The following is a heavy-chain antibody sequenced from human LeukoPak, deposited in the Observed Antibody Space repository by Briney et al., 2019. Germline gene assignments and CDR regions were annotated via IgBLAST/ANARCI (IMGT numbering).Heavy chain of an antibody. D-gene: IGHD6-13*01. CDR2: ISGSGGST. CDR3: ARDSSWRPPSYY. V-gene: IGHV3-23*01. J-gene: IGHJ4*02. CDR1: GFSFTTHA. Sequence: PGGSLRLSCVASGFSFTTHAMGWVRQAPGKGLEWVSHISGSGGSTKYSGSVKGRFTISRDNSKNTLYLQINSLGADDTAVYYCARDSSWRPPSYYWGQGTLVTVSS.